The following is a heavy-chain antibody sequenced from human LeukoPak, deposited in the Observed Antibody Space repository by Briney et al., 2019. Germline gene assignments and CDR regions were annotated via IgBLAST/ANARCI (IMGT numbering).Heavy chain of an antibody. CDR1: GGSISSYS. Sequence: PSETLSLTCTVSGGSISSYSWIWIRQPPGKGPEWIGYIYYSGSTNYNPSLKSRVTISVDTSKNQFSLKLSSVTAADTAVYYCARRIAVAGTQMYYFDYWGQGTLVTVSS. CDR2: IYYSGST. V-gene: IGHV4-59*08. J-gene: IGHJ4*02. D-gene: IGHD6-19*01. CDR3: ARRIAVAGTQMYYFDY.